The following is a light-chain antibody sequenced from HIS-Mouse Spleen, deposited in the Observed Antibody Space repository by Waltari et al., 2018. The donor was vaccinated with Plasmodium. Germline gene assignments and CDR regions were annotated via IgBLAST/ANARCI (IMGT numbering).Light chain of an antibody. CDR2: RNN. Sequence: QSVLTQPPSASGTPGQRVTISCSGSSSNIGSNYVYWYQQLPGTAPKLLIYRNNQLPVGVPDRFSGSKSGTSASLAISGLRSEDEADYYCAAWDDSLSGPVFGGGTKLTVL. V-gene: IGLV1-47*01. CDR1: SSNIGSNY. J-gene: IGLJ3*02. CDR3: AAWDDSLSGPV.